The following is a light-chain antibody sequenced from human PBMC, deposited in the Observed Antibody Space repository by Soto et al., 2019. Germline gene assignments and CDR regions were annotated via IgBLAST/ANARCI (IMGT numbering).Light chain of an antibody. CDR2: DVS. Sequence: QSALTQPASVSGSPGQSITISCTGTSSDVGGYNYVSWYQQHPGKAPKLIIYDVSNRPSGVSNRFSGSKSANTASLTISGLQAEDEADYYCSSYTSSSTRVFGTGTKLTVL. V-gene: IGLV2-14*01. CDR1: SSDVGGYNY. J-gene: IGLJ1*01. CDR3: SSYTSSSTRV.